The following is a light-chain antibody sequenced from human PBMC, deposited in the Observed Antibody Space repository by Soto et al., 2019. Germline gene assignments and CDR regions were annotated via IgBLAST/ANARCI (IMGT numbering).Light chain of an antibody. V-gene: IGLV2-14*01. CDR3: SSYTSSSAPYV. CDR2: EVR. Sequence: QSALTQPASVSGSPGQSITISCTGTSSDVGAYNYVSWYQQHPGKAPKLMIYEVRNRPSGVSNRFSGSKSGNTASLTISGLQAEDEADYYCSSYTSSSAPYVFGTGTKLTVL. J-gene: IGLJ1*01. CDR1: SSDVGAYNY.